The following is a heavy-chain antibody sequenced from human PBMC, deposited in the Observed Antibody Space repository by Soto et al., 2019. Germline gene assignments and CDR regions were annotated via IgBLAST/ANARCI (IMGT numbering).Heavy chain of an antibody. D-gene: IGHD6-6*01. CDR1: GFTFSSYA. V-gene: IGHV3-23*01. Sequence: GGSLRLSCAASGFTFSSYAMSWVRQAPGKGLEWVSAISGSGGSTYYADSVKGRFTISRDNSKNTLYLQMNSLRAEDTVVYYCAKPRRGSSYAFDIWGQGTMVTVSS. J-gene: IGHJ3*02. CDR2: ISGSGGST. CDR3: AKPRRGSSYAFDI.